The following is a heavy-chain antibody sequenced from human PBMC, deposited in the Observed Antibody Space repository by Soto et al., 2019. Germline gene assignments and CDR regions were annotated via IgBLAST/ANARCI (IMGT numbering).Heavy chain of an antibody. V-gene: IGHV3-74*01. D-gene: IGHD3-9*01. CDR3: ARSLDYDIWTGYYDS. J-gene: IGHJ4*02. CDR1: GFTFSRYW. CDR2: INNDERRT. Sequence: GGSLRLSCAASGFTFSRYWMHWVRQAPGKGLVWVSRINNDERRTSYADSVKGRFTISRDNAKSTLYLQMNSLRAEDTAMYYCARSLDYDIWTGYYDSWGQGTQVTVSS.